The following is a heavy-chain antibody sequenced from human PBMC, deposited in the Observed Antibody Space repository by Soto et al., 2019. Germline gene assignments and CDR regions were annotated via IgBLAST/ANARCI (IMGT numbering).Heavy chain of an antibody. CDR3: AKDPRIVVFTAPYDY. CDR1: GFTFSSYG. CDR2: ISYDGSNK. Sequence: QVQLVESGGGVVQPGRSLRLSCAASGFTFSSYGMHWVRQAPGKGLEWVAVISYDGSNKYYADSVKGRFTISRDNSKNTLYLQMNSLRAEDTVVYYWAKDPRIVVFTAPYDYWGQGPLVTVSS. J-gene: IGHJ4*02. V-gene: IGHV3-30*18. D-gene: IGHD2-21*02.